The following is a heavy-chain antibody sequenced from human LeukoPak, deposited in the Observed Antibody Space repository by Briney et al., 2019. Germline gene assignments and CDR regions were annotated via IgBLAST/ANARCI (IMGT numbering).Heavy chain of an antibody. CDR1: GGSISSGGYY. J-gene: IGHJ4*02. Sequence: SQTLSLTCTVSGGSISSGGYYWSWLRQHPGKGLEWIGYIYYSGSTYYNPSLKSRVTISVDTSKNQFSLKLSSVTAADTAVYYCARSKGIAAAGNNFDYWGQGTLVTVSS. V-gene: IGHV4-31*03. D-gene: IGHD6-13*01. CDR3: ARSKGIAAAGNNFDY. CDR2: IYYSGST.